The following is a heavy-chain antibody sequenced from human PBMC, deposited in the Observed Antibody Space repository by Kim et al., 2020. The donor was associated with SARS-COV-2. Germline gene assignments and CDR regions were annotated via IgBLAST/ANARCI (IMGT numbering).Heavy chain of an antibody. D-gene: IGHD1-26*01. CDR2: ISYDGSNK. V-gene: IGHV3-30*03. CDR1: GFTFSSYG. CDR3: AALGATTFDD. Sequence: RGSLRLSCAASGFTFSSYGMHWVRQAPGKGLEWVAVISYDGSNKYYADSVKGRFTISRDNSKNTLYLQMNSLRAEDTAVYYCAALGATTFDDWGQGTLVTVSS. J-gene: IGHJ4*02.